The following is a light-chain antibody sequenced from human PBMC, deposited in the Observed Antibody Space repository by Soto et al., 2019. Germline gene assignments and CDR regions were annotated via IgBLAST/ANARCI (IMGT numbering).Light chain of an antibody. V-gene: IGKV1-5*03. CDR2: KAS. J-gene: IGKJ1*01. CDR3: QHYNSYSEA. Sequence: EIQMTQSPSTLSGSVGDRVTITCRASQTISSWLALYQQKPGKAPKLLIYKASTLKSGVPSRFSGSGSGTEFTLTISSLQPDDFATYYCQHYNSYSEAFGQGTKVDTK. CDR1: QTISSW.